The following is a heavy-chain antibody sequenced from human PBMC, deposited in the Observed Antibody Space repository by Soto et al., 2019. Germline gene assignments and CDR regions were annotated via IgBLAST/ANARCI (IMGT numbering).Heavy chain of an antibody. CDR3: ARTLHREVRYFDWLLGY. Sequence: QVQLVESGGGVVQPGRSLRLSCAASGFTFSSYGMHWVRRAPGKGLEWVAVIWYDGSNKYYADSVHGRFTISRDNYKNTLYLQMNSLSDEDTSVYYCARTLHREVRYFDWLLGYWGQGTLVTVSS. CDR2: IWYDGSNK. CDR1: GFTFSSYG. D-gene: IGHD3-9*01. J-gene: IGHJ4*02. V-gene: IGHV3-33*01.